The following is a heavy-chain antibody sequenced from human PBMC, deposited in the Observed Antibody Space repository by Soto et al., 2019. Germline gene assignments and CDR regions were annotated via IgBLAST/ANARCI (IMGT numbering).Heavy chain of an antibody. J-gene: IGHJ6*02. Sequence: QVQLQQWGAGLLKPSETLSLTCAVYGGSFSGYYWSWIRQPPGKGLEWIGEINHSGSTNYNPSLKSRVTISVDTSKNQFSLKLSSVTAADTAVYYCASSRPYYYYYGMDVWGQGTTVTVSS. CDR2: INHSGST. CDR1: GGSFSGYY. V-gene: IGHV4-34*01. CDR3: ASSRPYYYYYGMDV.